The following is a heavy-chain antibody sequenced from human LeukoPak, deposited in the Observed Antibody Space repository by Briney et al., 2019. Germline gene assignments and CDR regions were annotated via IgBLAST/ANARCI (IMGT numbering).Heavy chain of an antibody. CDR1: GYTFTGYY. D-gene: IGHD6-19*01. V-gene: IGHV1-2*02. CDR2: INPDSGGA. Sequence: GASVKVSCKASGYTFTGYYIHWVRQAPGQGLEWMGWINPDSGGANYAQKFQGRVTMIRDTSFSTAYVELSRLTYGDTAVYYCAREKGSSGWSDFDYWGQGTLVTVSS. J-gene: IGHJ4*02. CDR3: AREKGSSGWSDFDY.